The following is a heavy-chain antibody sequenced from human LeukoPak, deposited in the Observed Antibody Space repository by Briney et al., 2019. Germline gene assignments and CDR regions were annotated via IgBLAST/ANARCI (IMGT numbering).Heavy chain of an antibody. J-gene: IGHJ4*02. CDR2: ISGSGGST. Sequence: GGSLRLSCTAAGFTFNNYAMSWVRQAPGKGLEWVSAISGSGGSTYYADSVKGRFTISRDNSKNTLYLQMNSLRAEDTAVYYCAKGAAAGSYFDYWGQGTLVTVSS. CDR1: GFTFNNYA. V-gene: IGHV3-23*01. CDR3: AKGAAAGSYFDY. D-gene: IGHD6-13*01.